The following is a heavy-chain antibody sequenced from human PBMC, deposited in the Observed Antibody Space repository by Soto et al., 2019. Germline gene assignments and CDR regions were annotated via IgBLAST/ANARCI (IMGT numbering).Heavy chain of an antibody. CDR1: GFNFNYHG. Sequence: QVRLVESGGNVVQPGRSLRLSCATSGFNFNYHGMHWVRQAPGKGLEWVAHLWAGGNYAYYAYSVKGRFTISSDQSTNTLYLQMNSLGAEDTAVYHCTRDAQQLANYGMDVWGQGTTVTVSS. CDR2: LWAGGNYA. CDR3: TRDAQQLANYGMDV. D-gene: IGHD6-13*01. J-gene: IGHJ6*02. V-gene: IGHV3-33*01.